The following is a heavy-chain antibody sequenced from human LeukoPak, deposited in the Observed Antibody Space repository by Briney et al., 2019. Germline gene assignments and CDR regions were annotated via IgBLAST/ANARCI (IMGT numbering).Heavy chain of an antibody. CDR1: GYTFTSYG. CDR3: ARNSPYYYYMDV. V-gene: IGHV1-18*01. CDR2: ISAYNGNT. Sequence: ASATVSCKASGYTFTSYGISWVRQAPGQGLEWMGWISAYNGNTNYAQKLQGRVTMTTDTSTSTAYMELRSLRSDDTAVYYCARNSPYYYYMDVWGKGTTVTVSS. D-gene: IGHD4-23*01. J-gene: IGHJ6*03.